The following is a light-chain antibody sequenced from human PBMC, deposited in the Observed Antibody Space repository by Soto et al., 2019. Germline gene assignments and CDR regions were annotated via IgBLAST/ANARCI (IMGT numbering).Light chain of an antibody. CDR2: RAS. V-gene: IGKV1-5*03. J-gene: IGKJ5*01. CDR3: QQYNSYALT. Sequence: DNPMSQSPSTLSASVEDRDTITCRASRTVSNWLAWYQHQPGRAPRLLISRASTLESGVPPRFSGSGFGTEFTLTIDSLQPGDFGTYYCQQYNSYALTFGQGTRLEIK. CDR1: RTVSNW.